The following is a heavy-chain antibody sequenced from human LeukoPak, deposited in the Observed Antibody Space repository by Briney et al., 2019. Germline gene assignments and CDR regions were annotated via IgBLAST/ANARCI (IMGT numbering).Heavy chain of an antibody. CDR1: GFIFRSHT. CDR3: ATEETTMTDALDI. D-gene: IGHD4-17*01. CDR2: ISSTSGTI. Sequence: GGSLRLSCAASGFIFRSHTMNWVRQGPGKGLEWVSYISSTSGTIYYADSVKGRFTISRDNAKNTLYLQMNSLRAEDTAVYYCATEETTMTDALDIWGQGTMVTVSS. V-gene: IGHV3-48*04. J-gene: IGHJ3*02.